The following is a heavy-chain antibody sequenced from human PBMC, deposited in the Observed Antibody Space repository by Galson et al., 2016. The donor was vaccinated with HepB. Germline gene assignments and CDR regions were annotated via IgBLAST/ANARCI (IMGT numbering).Heavy chain of an antibody. J-gene: IGHJ4*02. CDR2: INTNTGNP. CDR1: GYTFTSYA. V-gene: IGHV7-4-1*02. D-gene: IGHD1-26*01. CDR3: ARDGGTYPYQFEN. Sequence: SVKVSCKASGYTFTSYAMNWVRQAPGQGLEWMGWINTNTGNPTYAQDFTGRLVFSLDASASTTYLQISSLKAEDTAIYYCARDGGTYPYQFENWGQGTLVTVSS.